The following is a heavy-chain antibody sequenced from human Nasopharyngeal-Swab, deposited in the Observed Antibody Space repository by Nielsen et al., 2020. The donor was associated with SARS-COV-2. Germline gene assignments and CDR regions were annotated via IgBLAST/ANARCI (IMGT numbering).Heavy chain of an antibody. V-gene: IGHV3-23*01. CDR3: ARGGTPGSIAAALGYYYGMDV. J-gene: IGHJ6*02. CDR1: GFTFSSYA. CDR2: ISGSGGST. Sequence: VGSLRLSCAASGFTFSSYAMSWVRQAPGKGLEWVSAISGSGGSTYYADSVKGRFTISRDNSKNTLYLQMNSLRAEDTAVYYCARGGTPGSIAAALGYYYGMDVWGQGTTVTVSS. D-gene: IGHD6-13*01.